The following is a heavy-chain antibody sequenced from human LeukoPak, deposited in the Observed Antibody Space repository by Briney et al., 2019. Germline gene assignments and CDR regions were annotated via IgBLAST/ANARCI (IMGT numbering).Heavy chain of an antibody. CDR3: AKDLGFIVGGGY. J-gene: IGHJ4*02. D-gene: IGHD1-26*01. CDR1: GGSISSYH. Sequence: KPSETLSLTCTVSGGSISSYHWNWIRQSPGKGPEWIGYIYYSGSTNYNPSLKSRVTISVDTSKNQFSLKLSSVTAADTAVYYCAKDLGFIVGGGYWGQGTLVTVSS. V-gene: IGHV4-59*01. CDR2: IYYSGST.